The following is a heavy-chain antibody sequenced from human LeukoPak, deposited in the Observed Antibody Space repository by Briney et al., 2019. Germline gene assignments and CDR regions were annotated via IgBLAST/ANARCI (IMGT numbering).Heavy chain of an antibody. V-gene: IGHV4-59*08. D-gene: IGHD3-10*01. J-gene: IGHJ4*02. CDR3: ARHAGIGGYFDY. CDR1: GGSIRSYY. Sequence: SETLSLTCTVSGGSIRSYYWSWIRQPPGKGLEWIGYIYYTGSTNYNPSLKSRVTISVDTSKNQFSLKVSSVTAADTAVYCCARHAGIGGYFDYWGQGTLVTVSS. CDR2: IYYTGST.